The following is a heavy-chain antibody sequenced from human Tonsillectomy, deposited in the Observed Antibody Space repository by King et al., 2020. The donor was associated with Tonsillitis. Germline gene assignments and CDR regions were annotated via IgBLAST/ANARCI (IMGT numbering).Heavy chain of an antibody. D-gene: IGHD2-15*01. CDR3: AKDAVTGGWSDYYGMDV. Sequence: VQLVESGGGLVQPGGSLRLSCAASGFTFSSYAMSWVRQAPGKGLEWVSAISGSGRSAYYAESVKGRFTISRDNSKNTLYLQMNSLRAEDTAVYYCAKDAVTGGWSDYYGMDVWGQGTTVTVSS. J-gene: IGHJ6*02. CDR2: ISGSGRSA. CDR1: GFTFSSYA. V-gene: IGHV3-23*04.